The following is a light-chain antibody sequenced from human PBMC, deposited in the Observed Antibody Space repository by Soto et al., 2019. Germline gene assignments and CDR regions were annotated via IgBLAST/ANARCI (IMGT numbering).Light chain of an antibody. J-gene: IGKJ4*01. CDR3: QQYGDWPGP. CDR1: QSVGSK. CDR2: DAS. V-gene: IGKV3D-15*01. Sequence: EIVWPQRPATLSLSPGERAPLSCRASQSVGSKLAWYQQRPGQAPRLLIYDASNRATGIPARFSGSGSGTEFSLTTSSLQSEDFAVYSCQQYGDWPGPLGGGTKVDIK.